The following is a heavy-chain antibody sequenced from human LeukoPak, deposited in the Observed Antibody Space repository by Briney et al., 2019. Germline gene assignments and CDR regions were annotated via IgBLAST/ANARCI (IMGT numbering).Heavy chain of an antibody. D-gene: IGHD6-13*01. CDR1: GGSISSSGYY. CDR3: ARGYSSSSSSFDY. CDR2: IYYSGST. J-gene: IGHJ4*02. Sequence: SETLSLTCTVSGGSISSSGYYWGWIRQPPGKGLEWIGSIYYSGSTYYNPSLKSRVTISVDTSKNQFSLKLSSVTAADTAVYYCARGYSSSSSSFDYWGQGTLVTVSS. V-gene: IGHV4-39*07.